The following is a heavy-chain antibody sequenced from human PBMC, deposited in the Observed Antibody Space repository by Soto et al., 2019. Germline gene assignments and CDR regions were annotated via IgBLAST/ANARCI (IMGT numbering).Heavy chain of an antibody. Sequence: SVKVSCKASGGTFSNYTINWVRQAPGQGLEWMGRIIPILGKTDYEQKFQGRVTIIADKSTSTAYMELSSLSSADTAVYYCARGGTGWINVWGQGTTVTVSS. J-gene: IGHJ6*02. D-gene: IGHD6-19*01. V-gene: IGHV1-69*08. CDR1: GGTFSNYT. CDR3: ARGGTGWINV. CDR2: IIPILGKT.